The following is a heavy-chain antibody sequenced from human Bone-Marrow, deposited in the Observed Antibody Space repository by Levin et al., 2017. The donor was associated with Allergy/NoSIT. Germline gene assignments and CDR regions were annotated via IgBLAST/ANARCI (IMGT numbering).Heavy chain of an antibody. Sequence: LSLTCAASGFTFSNYGMHWVRQAPGKGLEWVAVISHDGSNKYYADSVKGRFTISRDNSRNTLYLQMNSLRAEDTALYYCAKDWGYGSYYFDYWGQGTLVTVSS. V-gene: IGHV3-30*18. CDR2: ISHDGSNK. CDR3: AKDWGYGSYYFDY. J-gene: IGHJ4*02. D-gene: IGHD3-10*01. CDR1: GFTFSNYG.